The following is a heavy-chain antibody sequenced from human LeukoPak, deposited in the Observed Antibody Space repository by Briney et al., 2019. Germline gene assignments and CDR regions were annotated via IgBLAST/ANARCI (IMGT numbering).Heavy chain of an antibody. CDR1: GGSISNFY. J-gene: IGHJ4*02. CDR3: ARSHSAYGGFFDY. Sequence: SETLSLTCTVSGGSISNFYWSWIRQPPGKGLEWIGYIFYRGSTNYNPSLKSRVTISVDTSKNQFSLKLTSLTAADTALYYCARSHSAYGGFFDYWGQGTLVSVSS. V-gene: IGHV4-59*08. CDR2: IFYRGST. D-gene: IGHD4-23*01.